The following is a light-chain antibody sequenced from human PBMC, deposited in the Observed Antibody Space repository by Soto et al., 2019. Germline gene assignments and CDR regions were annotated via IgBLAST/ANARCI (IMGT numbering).Light chain of an antibody. CDR2: GNN. Sequence: QSVLTQPPSVSGAPGQRVTISCTGSSSNIGAGYEVHWYQQLPGTAPKLLIYGNNDRPSGVPDRFSASKSRTSASLAITGLQAEDEADYYCQSYDNSLTGVVFGGGTKLTVL. CDR1: SSNIGAGYE. J-gene: IGLJ2*01. CDR3: QSYDNSLTGVV. V-gene: IGLV1-40*01.